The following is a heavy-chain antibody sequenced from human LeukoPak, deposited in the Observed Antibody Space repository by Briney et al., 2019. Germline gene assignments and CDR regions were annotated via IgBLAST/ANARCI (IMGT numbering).Heavy chain of an antibody. J-gene: IGHJ4*02. Sequence: PGGSLRLSCAASGFTFDDYAMHWVRQGPGKGLEWVSAISGDGGSTYHADSVKGRFTISRDNSKNSLYLQMNSLRTADTALYYCAKGSSWFDYWGQGTLVTVSS. CDR3: AKGSSWFDY. CDR2: ISGDGGST. CDR1: GFTFDDYA. D-gene: IGHD6-13*01. V-gene: IGHV3-43*02.